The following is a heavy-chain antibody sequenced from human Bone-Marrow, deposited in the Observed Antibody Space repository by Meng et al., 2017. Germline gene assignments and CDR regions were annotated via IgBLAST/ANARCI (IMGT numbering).Heavy chain of an antibody. CDR2: INNSGST. J-gene: IGHJ6*02. D-gene: IGHD3-10*01. Sequence: GSLRLSCAVSGGSFSGYYWSWIRQPPGKGLEWIGEINNSGSTNYNPSLKSRVTISVDTSKNQFSLKLSSVTAADTAVYYCARGGHTTRITMVRRREPMPRGMDVWGQGTTVTVSS. CDR1: GGSFSGYY. CDR3: ARGGHTTRITMVRRREPMPRGMDV. V-gene: IGHV4-34*01.